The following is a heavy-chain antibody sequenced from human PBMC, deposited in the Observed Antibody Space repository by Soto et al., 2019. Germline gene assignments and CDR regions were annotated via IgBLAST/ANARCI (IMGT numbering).Heavy chain of an antibody. Sequence: GVSVKVSCKASGYTFTGCYMHWVRQAPGQGLEWMGWINPNSGGTNYAQKFQGRVTMTRDTSISTAYMELSRLRSDDTAVYYCARGIXQRITIFGVVPEGWFDPWGQGTLVTVSS. CDR2: INPNSGGT. CDR1: GYTFTGCY. J-gene: IGHJ5*02. CDR3: ARGIXQRITIFGVVPEGWFDP. D-gene: IGHD3-3*01. V-gene: IGHV1-2*02.